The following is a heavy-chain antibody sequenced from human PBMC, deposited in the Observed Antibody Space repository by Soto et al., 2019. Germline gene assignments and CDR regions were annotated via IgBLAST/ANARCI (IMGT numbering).Heavy chain of an antibody. V-gene: IGHV3-7*03. D-gene: IGHD2-2*01. Sequence: EEQLVESGGGLVQPGGSLRLSCAASGFAFGSHWMSWVRQAPGQGLEWVAHINPDGGGTFYMDSVKGRFTISRDNAKYSVYLQMNILRVEDTAVYFCARAPYASGDLWGRGTLVAVSS. CDR2: INPDGGGT. CDR1: GFAFGSHW. J-gene: IGHJ2*01. CDR3: ARAPYASGDL.